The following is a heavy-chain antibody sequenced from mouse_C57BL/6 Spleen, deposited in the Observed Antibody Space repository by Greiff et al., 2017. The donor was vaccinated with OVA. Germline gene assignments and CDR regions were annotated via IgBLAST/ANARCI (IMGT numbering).Heavy chain of an antibody. J-gene: IGHJ4*01. V-gene: IGHV1-69*01. CDR3: AVGLGGYYAMDY. Sequence: QVQLQQPGAELVMPGASVKLSCKASGYTFTSYWMHWVKQRPGQGLEWIGEIDPSDSYTNYNQKFKGKSTLTVDKSSSTAYMQLSSLTSEDSAVYYCAVGLGGYYAMDYWGQGTSVTVSS. CDR1: GYTFTSYW. D-gene: IGHD2-4*01. CDR2: IDPSDSYT.